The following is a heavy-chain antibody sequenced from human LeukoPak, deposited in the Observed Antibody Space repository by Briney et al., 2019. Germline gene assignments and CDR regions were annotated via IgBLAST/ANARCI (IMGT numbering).Heavy chain of an antibody. CDR1: GYSFTSYW. D-gene: IGHD1-26*01. CDR3: ARQRGSSGSYSQYYFDY. J-gene: IGHJ4*02. CDR2: IYPGDSDT. V-gene: IGHV5-51*01. Sequence: GESLKISCKGSGYSFTSYWIGWVRQMPGKGLEWMGIIYPGDSDTRYSPSFQGQVTISADKSISTAYLQWSGLKASDTAMYYCARQRGSSGSYSQYYFDYWGQGTLVTVSS.